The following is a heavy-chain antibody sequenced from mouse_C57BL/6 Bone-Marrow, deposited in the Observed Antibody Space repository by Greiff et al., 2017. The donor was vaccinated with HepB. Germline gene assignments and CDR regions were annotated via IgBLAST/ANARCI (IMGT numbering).Heavy chain of an antibody. CDR3: HLRLWFAY. CDR2: ISDGGSYT. CDR1: GFTFSSYA. D-gene: IGHD2-12*01. J-gene: IGHJ3*01. V-gene: IGHV5-4*03. Sequence: EVKLMESGGGLVKPGGSLKLSCAASGFTFSSYAMSWVRQTPEKRLEWVATISDGGSYTYYPDNVKGRFTISRDNAKNNLYLQMSHLKSEDTAMYYCHLRLWFAYWGQGTLVTVSA.